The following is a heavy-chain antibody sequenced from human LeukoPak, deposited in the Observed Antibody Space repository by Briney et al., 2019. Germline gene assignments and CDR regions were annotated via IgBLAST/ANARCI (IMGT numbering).Heavy chain of an antibody. Sequence: PGGSLRLSCAASGFTFSSYTMSWVRQAPGKGLEWVSSISSTSGYRYYADSVKGRFTISRDNAKNSLYLQMNSLRAEDTAVFYCARVGGYCSSTSNCYNDYWGQGTLVTVSS. J-gene: IGHJ4*02. D-gene: IGHD2-2*01. CDR1: GFTFSSYT. CDR3: ARVGGYCSSTSNCYNDY. CDR2: ISSTSGYR. V-gene: IGHV3-21*01.